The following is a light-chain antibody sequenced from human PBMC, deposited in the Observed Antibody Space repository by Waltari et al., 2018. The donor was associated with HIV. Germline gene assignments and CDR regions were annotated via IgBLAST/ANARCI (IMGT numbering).Light chain of an antibody. CDR2: KDS. Sequence: SYELTHPPSVSVSPGQTARITCSGDALPQKYAYLYQQKPGQAPVLVIYKDSERPSGIPGRFSGSSLGATVTLTISGVQAEEEADYYCESADSSGTWVFGGGTKLTVL. CDR3: ESADSSGTWV. V-gene: IGLV3-25*02. J-gene: IGLJ3*02. CDR1: ALPQKY.